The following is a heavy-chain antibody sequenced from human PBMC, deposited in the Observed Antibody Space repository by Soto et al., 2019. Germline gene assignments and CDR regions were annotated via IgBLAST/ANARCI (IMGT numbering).Heavy chain of an antibody. D-gene: IGHD1-26*01. CDR1: GGSIRRGGYY. J-gene: IGHJ4*02. Sequence: PSETLSLTCTVSGGSIRRGGYYWSLIGPHPGKVLEWIGDIYYSGSTNYSPSLKSRAVISADRSKNEFSLSLNSVTAADTAVYYCTTSQMGEYFDNWGQGTLVTVSS. V-gene: IGHV4-61*08. CDR2: IYYSGST. CDR3: TTSQMGEYFDN.